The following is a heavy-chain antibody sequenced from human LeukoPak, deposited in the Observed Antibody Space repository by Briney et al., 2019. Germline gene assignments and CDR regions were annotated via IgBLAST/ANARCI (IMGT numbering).Heavy chain of an antibody. CDR1: GVIFNDAW. Sequence: GGSLRLSCAASGVIFNDAWMNWVRQAPGKGLEWVGRIKSKVDGGTTDYTAPVRGRFTISRDDSKDTLYLQMNSLKTEDSAVYYCIVEYNGGTFAHWGQGTLVTVSS. CDR2: IKSKVDGGTT. D-gene: IGHD1-1*01. V-gene: IGHV3-15*01. J-gene: IGHJ4*02. CDR3: IVEYNGGTFAH.